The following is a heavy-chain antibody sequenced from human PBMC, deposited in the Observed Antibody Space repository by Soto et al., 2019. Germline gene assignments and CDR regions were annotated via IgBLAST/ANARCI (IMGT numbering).Heavy chain of an antibody. CDR1: GDSISSPHW. CDR2: VYHSGNT. D-gene: IGHD4-17*01. V-gene: IGHV4-4*02. Sequence: QVQLQESGPGLVKPSGTLSLTSAVSGDSISSPHWWSWVRQSPGKGLEWIGQVYHSGNTDYNPSLKNRVTMSVDKSKNQFSLTVTSVTAADTAVYYCTRYMTRYGDDYYYKMDVWGQGATVTVSS. J-gene: IGHJ6*01. CDR3: TRYMTRYGDDYYYKMDV.